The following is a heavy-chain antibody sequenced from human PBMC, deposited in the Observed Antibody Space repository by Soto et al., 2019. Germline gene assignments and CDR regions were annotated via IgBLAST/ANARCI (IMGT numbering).Heavy chain of an antibody. J-gene: IGHJ5*02. CDR3: AMGVAATLNWFDP. Sequence: GGSLRLSCAASGFTFSSYSMNWVRQAPGKGLEWVSSISSSSSYIYYADSVKGRFTISRDNAKNSLYLQMNSLRAEDTAVYYCAMGVAATLNWFDPWGQGTLVTVSS. V-gene: IGHV3-21*01. D-gene: IGHD2-15*01. CDR2: ISSSSSYI. CDR1: GFTFSSYS.